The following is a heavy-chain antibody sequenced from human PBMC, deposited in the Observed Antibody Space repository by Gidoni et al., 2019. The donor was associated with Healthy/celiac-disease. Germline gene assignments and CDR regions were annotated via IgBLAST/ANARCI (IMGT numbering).Heavy chain of an antibody. CDR1: GYTFTSYA. J-gene: IGHJ5*02. D-gene: IGHD2-2*01. CDR2: INAGNGNT. Sequence: QVQLVQSGAEVKKPGASVKVSCKASGYTFTSYAMHWVRQAPGQRLEWMGWINAGNGNTKYSQKFQGRVTITSDTSASTAYMELSSLRSEDTAVYYCARVVSSTSQAGDPWGQGTLVTVSS. V-gene: IGHV1-3*01. CDR3: ARVVSSTSQAGDP.